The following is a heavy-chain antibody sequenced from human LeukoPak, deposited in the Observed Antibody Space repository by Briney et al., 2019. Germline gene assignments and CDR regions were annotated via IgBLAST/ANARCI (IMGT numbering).Heavy chain of an antibody. V-gene: IGHV4-4*07. Sequence: SETLSLTCTVSGGSISSYYWSWIRQPAGKGLEWIGRIYTSGSTNYNPSLKSRVTISVDTSKNQFSLKLSSVTAADTAVYYCARGKVKDFWSGNDAFDIWGQGTMVTVSS. CDR1: GGSISSYY. CDR3: ARGKVKDFWSGNDAFDI. CDR2: IYTSGST. J-gene: IGHJ3*02. D-gene: IGHD3-3*01.